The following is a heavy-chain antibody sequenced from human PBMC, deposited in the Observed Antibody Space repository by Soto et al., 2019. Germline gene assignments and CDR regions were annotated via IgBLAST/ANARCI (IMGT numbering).Heavy chain of an antibody. J-gene: IGHJ5*02. D-gene: IGHD2-2*01. CDR1: GGSISSGTW. CDR3: ARRIPAAPNWFDP. CDR2: IYHSGSP. Sequence: QVQLQESGPGLVKPSGTLSLTCAVSGGSISSGTWWSRVRQSPGRGLEWIGEIYHSGSPNYNPSLKSRVTMSVDKSKNLFSLSLSSVTAAYSALYYCARRIPAAPNWFDPWGQGTLVTVSS. V-gene: IGHV4-4*02.